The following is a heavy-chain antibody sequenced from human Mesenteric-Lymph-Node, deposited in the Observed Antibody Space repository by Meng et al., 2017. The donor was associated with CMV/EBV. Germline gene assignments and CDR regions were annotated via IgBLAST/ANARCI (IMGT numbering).Heavy chain of an antibody. J-gene: IGHJ4*02. CDR1: AYVRSGGYY. CDR3: ARDEADSSGHSHYFDY. CDR2: IYYSGNT. V-gene: IGHV4-61*08. D-gene: IGHD3-22*01. Sequence: AYVRSGGYYWRWIRQQPGKGLEWIGYIYYSGNTNYNPSIKSRVTISVDTSKNQFSLKLSSVTAADTAVYYCARDEADSSGHSHYFDYWGQGTLVTVSS.